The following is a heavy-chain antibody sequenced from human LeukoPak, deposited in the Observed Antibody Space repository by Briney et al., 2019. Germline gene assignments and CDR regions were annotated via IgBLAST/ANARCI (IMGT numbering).Heavy chain of an antibody. CDR3: ARGVESRIITIFGVVNRYFDY. D-gene: IGHD3-3*01. J-gene: IGHJ4*02. Sequence: SETLSLTCTVSGGSISSYYWSWLRQPPGKGLEGIGYIYYSGSTNYNPPLKSRVTISVDTSKNQFSLKLSSVTAADTAVYYCARGVESRIITIFGVVNRYFDYWGQGTLVTVSS. V-gene: IGHV4-59*12. CDR1: GGSISSYY. CDR2: IYYSGST.